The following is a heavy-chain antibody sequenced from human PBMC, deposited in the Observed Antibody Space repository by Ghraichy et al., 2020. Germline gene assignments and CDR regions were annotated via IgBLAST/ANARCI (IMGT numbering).Heavy chain of an antibody. D-gene: IGHD5-24*01. CDR2: IYYSGST. V-gene: IGHV4-59*01. CDR1: GGSISSYY. J-gene: IGHJ3*02. Sequence: SETLSLTCTVSGGSISSYYWSWIRQPPGKGLEWIGYIYYSGSTNYNPSLKSRVTISVDTSKNQFSLKLSSVTAADTAVYYCARAFYGDGVAFDIWGQGTMVTVSS. CDR3: ARAFYGDGVAFDI.